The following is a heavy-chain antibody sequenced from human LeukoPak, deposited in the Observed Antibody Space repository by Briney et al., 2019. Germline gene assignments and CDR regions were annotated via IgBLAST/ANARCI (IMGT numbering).Heavy chain of an antibody. CDR1: GFTFSDYY. D-gene: IGHD5-24*01. V-gene: IGHV3-11*01. Sequence: GGSLRLSCAASGFTFSDYYMSWIRQAPGKGLEWVSYISSSGSTIYYADSVKGRFTISRDNAKNSLYLQMNSLRAEDTAVYYCAREDAEQMDNSFDIWGQGTMVTVSS. CDR3: AREDAEQMDNSFDI. J-gene: IGHJ3*02. CDR2: ISSSGSTI.